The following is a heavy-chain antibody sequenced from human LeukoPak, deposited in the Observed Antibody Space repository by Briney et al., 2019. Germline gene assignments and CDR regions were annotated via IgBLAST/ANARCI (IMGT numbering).Heavy chain of an antibody. D-gene: IGHD5-18*01. CDR2: VYRSGST. J-gene: IGHJ3*02. CDR1: GGSMIRTDYY. V-gene: IGHV4-39*07. Sequence: SETLSLTCTVSGGSMIRTDYYWGWIRQPPGKGLEWIGEVYRSGSTKYNPSLKSRITMSVDTSKNQFSLNLSSVTAADTAIYYCARDRAMTIWGQGTVVTVSS. CDR3: ARDRAMTI.